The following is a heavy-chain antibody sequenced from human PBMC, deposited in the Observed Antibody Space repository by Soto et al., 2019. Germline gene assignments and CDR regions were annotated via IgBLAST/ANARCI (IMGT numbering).Heavy chain of an antibody. CDR3: ARDSLGYCSVSGCLPYGMDV. D-gene: IGHD2-8*02. Sequence: GASVKVSCKASGYTLTTYYIQWVRQAPGQGPEWLGWINPKSTGTSYAQKFEGRVTMTWDTSTGTAYMDLRSLRSDDTAVYYCARDSLGYCSVSGCLPYGMDVWGQGTTVSVSS. CDR1: GYTLTTYY. CDR2: INPKSTGT. V-gene: IGHV1-2*02. J-gene: IGHJ6*02.